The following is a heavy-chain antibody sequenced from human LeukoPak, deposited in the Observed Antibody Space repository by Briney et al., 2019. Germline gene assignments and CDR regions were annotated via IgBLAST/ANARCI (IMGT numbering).Heavy chain of an antibody. J-gene: IGHJ4*02. CDR3: ARSWSDYGDY. CDR1: GFTFSSYE. CDR2: ISSSGSTI. D-gene: IGHD4-17*01. Sequence: GGSLRLSCAASGFTFSSYEMNWVRQAPGKGLEWVSHISSSGSTIYYADSVKGRFTISRDNAKNSLYLQMNSLRAEDTAVYYCARSWSDYGDYWGQGTLVTVSS. V-gene: IGHV3-48*03.